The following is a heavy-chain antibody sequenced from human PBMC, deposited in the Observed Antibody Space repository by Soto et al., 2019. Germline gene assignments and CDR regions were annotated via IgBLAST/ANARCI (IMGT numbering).Heavy chain of an antibody. J-gene: IGHJ2*01. Sequence: QVQLQESGPGLVKPSETLSLTCTVSGGSISSYYWSWIRQPPGKGLEWIGCIYYSGSTNYNPSLKSRVTISVDTSKNQFSLKLSSVTAADTAVYYCARGNDYGRYWYFDLWGRGTLVTVSS. CDR1: GGSISSYY. D-gene: IGHD4-17*01. CDR3: ARGNDYGRYWYFDL. CDR2: IYYSGST. V-gene: IGHV4-59*01.